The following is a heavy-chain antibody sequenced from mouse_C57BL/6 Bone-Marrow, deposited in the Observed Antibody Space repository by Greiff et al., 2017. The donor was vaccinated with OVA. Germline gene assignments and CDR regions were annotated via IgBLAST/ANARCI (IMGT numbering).Heavy chain of an antibody. CDR2: IDPANGNT. J-gene: IGHJ1*03. Sequence: VQLQQSVAELVRPGASVKLSCTASGFNIKNTYMHWVKQRPEQGLEWIGRIDPANGNTKYAPKFQGKATITADTSSNTAYLQLSSLTSEDTAIYYCARGAGYYYGSSHWYFDVWGTGTTVTVSS. V-gene: IGHV14-3*01. CDR1: GFNIKNTY. D-gene: IGHD1-1*01. CDR3: ARGAGYYYGSSHWYFDV.